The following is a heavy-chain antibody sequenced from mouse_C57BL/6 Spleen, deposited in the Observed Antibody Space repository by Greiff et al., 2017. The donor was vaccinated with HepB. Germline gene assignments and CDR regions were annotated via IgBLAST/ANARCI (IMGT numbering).Heavy chain of an antibody. CDR1: GFTFSSYA. CDR3: ARPSNWDVYYFDY. J-gene: IGHJ2*01. D-gene: IGHD4-1*01. Sequence: EVQGVESGGGLVKPGGSLKLSCAASGFTFSSYAMSWVRQTPEKRLEWVATISDGGSYTYYPDNVKGRFTISRDNAKNNLYLQMSHLKTEDTAMYYCARPSNWDVYYFDYWGKGTTLTVSS. CDR2: ISDGGSYT. V-gene: IGHV5-4*01.